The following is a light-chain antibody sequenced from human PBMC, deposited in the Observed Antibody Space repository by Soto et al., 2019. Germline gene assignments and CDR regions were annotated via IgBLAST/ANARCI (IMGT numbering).Light chain of an antibody. CDR3: FSYAGSYTFV. J-gene: IGLJ1*01. Sequence: QSALTQPRSVAGYPGQSVAISCTGTSSDVGGYSYVSWYQQHPGKAPKLMIYDVRTRPSGIPDRFSGSKSGNTASPTISGLQAEDEADYYCFSYAGSYTFVFGTGTKLTVL. CDR1: SSDVGGYSY. CDR2: DVR. V-gene: IGLV2-11*01.